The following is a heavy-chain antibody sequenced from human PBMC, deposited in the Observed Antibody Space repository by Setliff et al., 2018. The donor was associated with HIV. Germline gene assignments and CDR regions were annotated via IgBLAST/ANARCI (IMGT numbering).Heavy chain of an antibody. CDR3: ARRERYYDILTGRVSDGFDI. CDR1: GGSISSGSYY. CDR2: IYTSGST. J-gene: IGHJ3*02. Sequence: SETLSLTCTVSGGSISSGSYYWSWIRQPAGKGLEWIGHIYTSGSTNYNPSLKSRVTISVDTSKNHFSLRLSSVTAADTAVYYCARRERYYDILTGRVSDGFDIWGQGTMVTVSS. D-gene: IGHD3-9*01. V-gene: IGHV4-61*09.